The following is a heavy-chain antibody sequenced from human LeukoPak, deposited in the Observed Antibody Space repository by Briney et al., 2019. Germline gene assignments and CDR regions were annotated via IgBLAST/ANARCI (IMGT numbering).Heavy chain of an antibody. CDR3: ARVGNWNYALVNYYFDY. J-gene: IGHJ4*02. V-gene: IGHV4-4*07. CDR2: IYVTDLI. CDR1: GGPIRSSY. Sequence: SGTLSLTCTVSGGPIRSSYWSWIRQTGGKGLEWIGRIYVTDLINYNPSLKSRVTISVDMSKNQLSLKLTSVTAADTAVYYCARVGNWNYALVNYYFDYWGQGTLVTVSS. D-gene: IGHD1-20*01.